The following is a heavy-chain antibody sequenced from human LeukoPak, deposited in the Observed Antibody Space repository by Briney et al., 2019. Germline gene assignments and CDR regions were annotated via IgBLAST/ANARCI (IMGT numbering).Heavy chain of an antibody. CDR1: GYTFTSYG. CDR3: ARDRGIAVAGDFDY. D-gene: IGHD6-19*01. V-gene: IGHV1-46*01. J-gene: IGHJ4*02. Sequence: GASVKVSCKASGYTFTSYGISWVRQAPGQGLEWMGIIDPSGGSTSYAQKFQGRVTMTRDTSTSTVYMELSSLRSEDTAVYYCARDRGIAVAGDFDYWGQGTLVTVSS. CDR2: IDPSGGST.